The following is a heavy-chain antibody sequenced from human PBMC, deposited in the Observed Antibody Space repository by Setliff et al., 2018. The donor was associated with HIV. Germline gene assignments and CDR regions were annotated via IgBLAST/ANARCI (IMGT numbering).Heavy chain of an antibody. D-gene: IGHD5-18*01. Sequence: SETLSLTCTVSGDSISNYYWSWIRQPPGKGLEWIGYIYTSGSTNYNPSLKSRLTISVDTSKNQFSLKLSSETAADTAVYYCARRDGYSYGFYFDYWGQGTLVTVSS. CDR3: ARRDGYSYGFYFDY. CDR2: IYTSGST. CDR1: GDSISNYY. J-gene: IGHJ4*02. V-gene: IGHV4-4*08.